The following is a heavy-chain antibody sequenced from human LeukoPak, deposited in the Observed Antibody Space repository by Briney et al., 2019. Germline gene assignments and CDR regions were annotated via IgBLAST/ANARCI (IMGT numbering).Heavy chain of an antibody. CDR3: AGGGVVVITPFDY. Sequence: PGGSLRLSCAASGFTFSSYAMHWVRQAPGKGLEWVAVISYDGSNKYYADSVKGRFTISRDNSKNTLYLQMNSLRAEDTAVYYCAGGGVVVITPFDYWDQGTLVTVSS. J-gene: IGHJ4*02. CDR1: GFTFSSYA. D-gene: IGHD3-22*01. V-gene: IGHV3-30*04. CDR2: ISYDGSNK.